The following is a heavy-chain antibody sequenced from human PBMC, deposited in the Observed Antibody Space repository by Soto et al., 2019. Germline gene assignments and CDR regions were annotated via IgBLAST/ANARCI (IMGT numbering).Heavy chain of an antibody. Sequence: VGPLRLSCAACGLTVSSYAMSWVRQAPGKGLEWVSAISGSGGSTYYADSVKGRFTISRDNSKNTLYLQMNSLRAEDTAVYYCAKDSAAVSRYWGQGTLVTV. CDR2: ISGSGGST. J-gene: IGHJ4*02. D-gene: IGHD6-19*01. CDR3: AKDSAAVSRY. V-gene: IGHV3-23*01. CDR1: GLTVSSYA.